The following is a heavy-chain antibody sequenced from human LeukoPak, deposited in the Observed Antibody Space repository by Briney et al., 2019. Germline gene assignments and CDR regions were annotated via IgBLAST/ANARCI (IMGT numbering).Heavy chain of an antibody. V-gene: IGHV4-59*01. CDR1: GGSISSYY. CDR2: IYYSGST. CDR3: ARGGSYYAFDY. J-gene: IGHJ4*02. D-gene: IGHD1-26*01. Sequence: PSETLSLTCTVSGGSISSYYWSWIRQPPGKGLEWIGYIYYSGSTNYSPSLKSRVTISVDTSKNQSSLKLSSVTAADTAVYYCARGGSYYAFDYWGQGTLVTVSS.